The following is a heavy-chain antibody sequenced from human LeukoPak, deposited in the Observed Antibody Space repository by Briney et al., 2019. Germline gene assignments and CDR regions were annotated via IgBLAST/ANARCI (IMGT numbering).Heavy chain of an antibody. V-gene: IGHV1-2*07. J-gene: IGHJ6*03. CDR1: GYTFTGYY. Sequence: ASVKVSCKASGYTFTGYYMHWVRQAPGQGLEWMGWIDPNRGGTNYAHTFQGRVTITRDASISTVYMELSNLRSDDTAVYYCARDWDQLVPSKGGPPRYVYFMDVWGKGTSVIVSS. CDR2: IDPNRGGT. CDR3: ARDWDQLVPSKGGPPRYVYFMDV. D-gene: IGHD2-15*01.